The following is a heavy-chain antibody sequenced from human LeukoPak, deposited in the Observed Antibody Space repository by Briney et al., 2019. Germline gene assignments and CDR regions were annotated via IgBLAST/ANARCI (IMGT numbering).Heavy chain of an antibody. CDR2: IYTSGST. CDR1: GGSISSGSYY. Sequence: SQTLSLTCTVSGGSISSGSYYWSWIRQPAGKGLEWIGRIYTSGSTNYNPSLKSRVTISVDTSKNQFSLKLSSVTAADTAVYYCARGSYGYSSGWYNYWGQGTLVTVSS. CDR3: ARGSYGYSSGWYNY. J-gene: IGHJ4*02. V-gene: IGHV4-61*02. D-gene: IGHD6-19*01.